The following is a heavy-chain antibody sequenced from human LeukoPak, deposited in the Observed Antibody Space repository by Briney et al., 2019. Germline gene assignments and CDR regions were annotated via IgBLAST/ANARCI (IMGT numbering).Heavy chain of an antibody. CDR3: ARDPRPESSSGWYYFDY. D-gene: IGHD6-19*01. V-gene: IGHV4-39*02. CDR1: GGSISSSSYF. J-gene: IGHJ4*02. CDR2: IYYSGST. Sequence: SETLSLTCTVSGGSISSSSYFWGWIRQPPGKGLEWIGSIYYSGSTYYNPSLKSRVTISVDMSKNQFSMKLSSVTAADTAVYYCARDPRPESSSGWYYFDYWGQGTLVTVSS.